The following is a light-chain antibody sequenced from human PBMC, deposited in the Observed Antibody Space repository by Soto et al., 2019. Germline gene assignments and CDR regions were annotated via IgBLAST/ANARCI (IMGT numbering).Light chain of an antibody. V-gene: IGLV2-8*01. CDR3: SSYAGSNNFVL. J-gene: IGLJ2*01. CDR1: STDIGGYDY. Sequence: QSALTQPPSASGSPGQSVTISCTGTSTDIGGYDYVSWYQHLPGKAPKLIIYEVTKRPSGVPDRFSGSKSGNTASLTVSGLQAEDESDYFCSSYAGSNNFVLFGGGTKVTVL. CDR2: EVT.